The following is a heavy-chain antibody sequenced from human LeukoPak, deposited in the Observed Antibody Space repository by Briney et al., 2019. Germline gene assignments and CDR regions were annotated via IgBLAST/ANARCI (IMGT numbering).Heavy chain of an antibody. J-gene: IGHJ3*02. CDR3: ARDLVTVTKGFDI. Sequence: SETLPLTCAVSDDSFSSHYWTWIRQPPGKGLEWIGYISYIGSTNYNPSLKSRVTISIDTSKNQFSLKLSSVTAADTAVYYCARDLVTVTKGFDIWGQGTMVSVSS. D-gene: IGHD4-17*01. CDR2: ISYIGST. V-gene: IGHV4-59*11. CDR1: DDSFSSHY.